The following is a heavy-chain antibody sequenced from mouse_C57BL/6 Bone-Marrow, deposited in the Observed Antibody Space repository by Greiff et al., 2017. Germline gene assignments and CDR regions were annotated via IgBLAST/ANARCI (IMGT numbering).Heavy chain of an antibody. Sequence: QVQLQQPGAELLTPGASLTFSCKASGYTFPSSWLHWVKQSPGQGLEWIGSLHPNSGSPNYNAKFKGKATLTVDKSSSTAYMQLSSLTSEDSAVYYDEWKGIYWGQGTTLTVSS. CDR3: EWKGIY. V-gene: IGHV1-64*01. CDR1: GYTFPSSW. CDR2: LHPNSGSP. J-gene: IGHJ2*01.